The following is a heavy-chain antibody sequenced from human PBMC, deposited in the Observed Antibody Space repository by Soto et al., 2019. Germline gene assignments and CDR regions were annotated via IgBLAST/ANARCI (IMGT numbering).Heavy chain of an antibody. CDR1: GGAISSYY. CDR2: VFSSGST. D-gene: IGHD3-3*02. V-gene: IGHV4-4*07. J-gene: IGHJ6*02. CDR3: ARVAFSYFGMDV. Sequence: SETLSLTCSIPGGAISSYYWSWVRQPAGKGLEWIGRVFSSGSTNYNASLKSRVTMSIDMSKNEVSLTLRSVTAADTGVYYCARVAFSYFGMDVWGQGTTVTVSS.